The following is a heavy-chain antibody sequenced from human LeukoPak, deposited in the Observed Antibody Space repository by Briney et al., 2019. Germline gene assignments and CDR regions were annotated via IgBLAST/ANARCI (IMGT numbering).Heavy chain of an antibody. D-gene: IGHD6-13*01. CDR2: IYHSGST. CDR1: GGSFSGYY. Sequence: SETLSLTCAVYGGSFSGYYWSWIRQPPGKGLEWIGEIYHSGSTNYNPSLKSRVTISVDKSKNQFSLKLSSVTAADTAVYYCARAPSIAAAGTVDYWGQGTLVTVSS. J-gene: IGHJ4*02. CDR3: ARAPSIAAAGTVDY. V-gene: IGHV4-34*01.